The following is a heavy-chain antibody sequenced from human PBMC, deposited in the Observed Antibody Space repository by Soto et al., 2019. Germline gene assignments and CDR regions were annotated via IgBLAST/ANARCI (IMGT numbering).Heavy chain of an antibody. V-gene: IGHV3-7*01. J-gene: IGHJ5*02. CDR1: GFTFSSYW. Sequence: EVQLVESGGNLVQPGGSLRLSCAASGFTFSSYWMSWVRQAPGKGLEWVANIKQDGSEEYYLDSVEGRFAISRDNAKNSLYLQMNSLRAEDTAVYYCARLYADFWSGFPWGQGNLVTVSS. CDR2: IKQDGSEE. CDR3: ARLYADFWSGFP. D-gene: IGHD3-3*01.